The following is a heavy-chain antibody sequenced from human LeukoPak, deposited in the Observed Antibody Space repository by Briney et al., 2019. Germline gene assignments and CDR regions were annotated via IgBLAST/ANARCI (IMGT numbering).Heavy chain of an antibody. Sequence: SVKVSCKASGGTFSSYAISWVRQAPGQGLEGMGGIIPIFGTANYAQKFQGRVTITADESTSTAYMELSSLRSEDTAVYYCARDRYDILTGYYAFDIWGQGTMVTVSS. D-gene: IGHD3-9*01. CDR3: ARDRYDILTGYYAFDI. V-gene: IGHV1-69*13. CDR1: GGTFSSYA. J-gene: IGHJ3*02. CDR2: IIPIFGTA.